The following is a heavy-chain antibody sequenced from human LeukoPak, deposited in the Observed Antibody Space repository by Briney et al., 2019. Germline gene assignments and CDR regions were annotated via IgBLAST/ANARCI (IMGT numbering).Heavy chain of an antibody. CDR2: ISSTGST. CDR3: ARETSQKGAHYMDV. Sequence: SETLSLTCAVSGGSISSGGYSWSWIRQPPGKGLEWIGYISSTGSTNYNPSLKSRVTISVDTSKNQFSLKLSSVTAADTAVYYCARETSQKGAHYMDVWGKGTTVTISS. CDR1: GGSISSGGYS. V-gene: IGHV4-61*08. D-gene: IGHD3-16*01. J-gene: IGHJ6*03.